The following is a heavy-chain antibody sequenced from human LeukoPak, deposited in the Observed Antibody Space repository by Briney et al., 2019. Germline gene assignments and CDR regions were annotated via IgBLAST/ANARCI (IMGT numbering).Heavy chain of an antibody. CDR2: INTNTGNP. Sequence: ASVKVSCKASGYTFTSYAMVWVRQAPGQGLEWMGWINTNTGNPTYAQGFTGRFVFSLDTSVSTAYLQISSLKAEDTAVYYCARGSAPGGSSINYFDYWGQGTLVTVSS. CDR3: ARGSAPGGSSINYFDY. V-gene: IGHV7-4-1*02. J-gene: IGHJ4*02. CDR1: GYTFTSYA. D-gene: IGHD2-15*01.